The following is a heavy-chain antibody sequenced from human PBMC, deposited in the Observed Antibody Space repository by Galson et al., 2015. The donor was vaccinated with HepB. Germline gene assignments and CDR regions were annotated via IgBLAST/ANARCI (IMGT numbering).Heavy chain of an antibody. Sequence: SVKVSCKASGYTFTSYGISWVRQAPGQGLEWMEWISAYNGNTNYAQKLQGRVTMTTDTSTSTAYMELRSLRSDDTAVYYCARVITMIVVVNDYWGQEPWSPSPQ. V-gene: IGHV1-18*04. CDR3: ARVITMIVVVNDY. CDR1: GYTFTSYG. J-gene: IGHJ4*01. D-gene: IGHD3-22*01. CDR2: ISAYNGNT.